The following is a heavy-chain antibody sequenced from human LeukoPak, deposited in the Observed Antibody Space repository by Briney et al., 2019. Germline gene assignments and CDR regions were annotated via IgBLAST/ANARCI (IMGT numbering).Heavy chain of an antibody. CDR1: GYTFTGYY. V-gene: IGHV1-2*02. Sequence: GASVKVSCKASGYTFTGYYMHWVRQAPGQGLEWMGWINPNSGGTNHAQKFQGRVTMTRDTSISTAYMELSRLRSDDTAVYYCARVRGCSSTSCSKSNWFDPWGQGTLVTVSS. D-gene: IGHD2-2*01. CDR2: INPNSGGT. J-gene: IGHJ5*02. CDR3: ARVRGCSSTSCSKSNWFDP.